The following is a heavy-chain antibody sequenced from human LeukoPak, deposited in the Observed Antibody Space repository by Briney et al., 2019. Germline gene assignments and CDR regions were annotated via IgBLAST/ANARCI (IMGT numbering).Heavy chain of an antibody. D-gene: IGHD3-16*02. Sequence: PGGSLRLSCAASGFTFSSYSMNWVRQAPGKGLEWVSSISSSSSYIYYADSVKGRFTISRDNAKNSLYLQMNSLRAEDTAVYYCARDQHDYVWGSYRSLDYWGQGTLVTVSS. V-gene: IGHV3-21*01. CDR2: ISSSSSYI. CDR1: GFTFSSYS. CDR3: ARDQHDYVWGSYRSLDY. J-gene: IGHJ4*02.